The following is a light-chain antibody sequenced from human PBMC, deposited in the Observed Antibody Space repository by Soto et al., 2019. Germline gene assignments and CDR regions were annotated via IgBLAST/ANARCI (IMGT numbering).Light chain of an antibody. Sequence: QSVLTQPPSVSGSPGQSVTISCTGTSSDVGSYNSVSWYQQRPGTVPKLMIYEVTNRRSGVPDRFSGPRSGNTASLTISGLQAEDEADYYCSSYTTSNTYVFGTGTKLTVL. CDR1: SSDVGSYNS. V-gene: IGLV2-18*02. CDR3: SSYTTSNTYV. J-gene: IGLJ1*01. CDR2: EVT.